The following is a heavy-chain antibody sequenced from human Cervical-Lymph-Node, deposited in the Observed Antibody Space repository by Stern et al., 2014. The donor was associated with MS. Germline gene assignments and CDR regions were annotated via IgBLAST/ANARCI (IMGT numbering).Heavy chain of an antibody. CDR1: GASIGSSHW. V-gene: IGHV4-4*02. Sequence: QVHLPESGPGLVKPSGTLSLTCAVSGASIGSSHWWSWVRQPPGKGPEWIGEIYHTGNINYNPSLKSRVTISLDKSKNQFSLRLNSVTAADTAIYYCAKEGRVSRFDSWGQGTLVTVSS. D-gene: IGHD6-13*01. CDR2: IYHTGNI. CDR3: AKEGRVSRFDS. J-gene: IGHJ4*02.